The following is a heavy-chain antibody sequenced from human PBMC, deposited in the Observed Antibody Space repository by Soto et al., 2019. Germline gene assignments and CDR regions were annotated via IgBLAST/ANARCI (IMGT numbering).Heavy chain of an antibody. Sequence: PGGSLRLSCAASGFTFSSYAMSWVRQAPGKGLEWVSAIRGSGSSTYYADSVKGRFTISRDNSKNTLYLQMNSLRAEDTAVYYCAKTAEDYDYYGMDVWGQGTTVTVSS. D-gene: IGHD6-19*01. CDR2: IRGSGSST. V-gene: IGHV3-23*01. CDR1: GFTFSSYA. CDR3: AKTAEDYDYYGMDV. J-gene: IGHJ6*02.